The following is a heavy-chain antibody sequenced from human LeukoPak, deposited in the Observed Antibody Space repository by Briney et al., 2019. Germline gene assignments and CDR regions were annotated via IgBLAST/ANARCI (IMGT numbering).Heavy chain of an antibody. Sequence: GSSLKVSCKASGGTFSSYAISWVRQAPGQGLEWMRRIIPILGIANYAQKFQGRVTITADKSTSTAYMELSSLRSEDTAVYYCARAMYYYDSSGFSSWGQGTLVTVSS. CDR2: IIPILGIA. V-gene: IGHV1-69*04. CDR3: ARAMYYYDSSGFSS. D-gene: IGHD3-22*01. CDR1: GGTFSSYA. J-gene: IGHJ5*02.